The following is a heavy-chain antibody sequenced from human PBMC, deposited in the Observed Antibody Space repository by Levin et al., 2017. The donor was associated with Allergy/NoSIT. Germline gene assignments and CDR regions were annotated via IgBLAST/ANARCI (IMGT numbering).Heavy chain of an antibody. V-gene: IGHV4-59*01. CDR1: GGSISSYH. CDR3: ARDRVVASSGTYYYYGMAV. CDR2: IHYSGST. Sequence: SETLSLTCIVSGGSISSYHWSWIRQPPGKGLERIGYIHYSGSTDYNPYLKSRVTISIDTSTSQFSLTLNSVSAADTAVYYCARDRVVASSGTYYYYGMAVWGRGTTVTVSS. D-gene: IGHD2-15*01. J-gene: IGHJ6*02.